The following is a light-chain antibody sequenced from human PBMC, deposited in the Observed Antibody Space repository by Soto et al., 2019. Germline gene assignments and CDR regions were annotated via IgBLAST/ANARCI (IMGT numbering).Light chain of an antibody. CDR2: AAS. J-gene: IGKJ2*01. CDR3: QQSHSIPYT. V-gene: IGKV1-39*01. Sequence: DIQMTQSPSSLCASVGDRVTITCRASQTIRSYLNWDQQKPGKAPKLLIYAASSLQSGVPSRFSGSGSGTDFTLTISSLQPEDFATYYCQQSHSIPYTFGQGTKLEIK. CDR1: QTIRSY.